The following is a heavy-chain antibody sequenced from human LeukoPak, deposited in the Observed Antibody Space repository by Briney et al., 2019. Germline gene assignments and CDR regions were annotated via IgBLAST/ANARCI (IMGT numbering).Heavy chain of an antibody. Sequence: GGSLRLSCAASGFSFSVYYMAWVRQAPGKGLEWVGLSRNKENRYSTEYGACVKGRVTISRDDSKNLMYLEMKSLKSEDTAVYYCVGGYDYWGQGTLVTVSS. CDR3: VGGYDY. J-gene: IGHJ4*02. V-gene: IGHV3-72*01. D-gene: IGHD2-15*01. CDR2: SRNKENRYST. CDR1: GFSFSVYY.